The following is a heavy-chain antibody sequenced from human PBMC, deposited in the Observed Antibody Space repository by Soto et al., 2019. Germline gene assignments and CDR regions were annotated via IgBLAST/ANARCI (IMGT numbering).Heavy chain of an antibody. CDR1: GFTFSSYA. CDR2: ISGSGGST. CDR3: AKSYLEPGTYYYYYGMDV. Sequence: GGSLRLSCAASGFTFSSYAMSWVLQAPEKGLEWVSAISGSGGSTYYADSVKGRFTISRDNSKNTLYLQMNSLRAEDTAVYYCAKSYLEPGTYYYYYGMDVWGQGTTVTVSS. J-gene: IGHJ6*02. D-gene: IGHD1-1*01. V-gene: IGHV3-23*01.